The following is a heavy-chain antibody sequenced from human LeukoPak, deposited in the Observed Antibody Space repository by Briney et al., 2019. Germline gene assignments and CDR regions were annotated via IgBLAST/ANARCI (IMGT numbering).Heavy chain of an antibody. CDR1: GYTFTSYD. J-gene: IGHJ4*02. D-gene: IGHD2-2*01. CDR3: ARGAYCSSTSCYYYFDY. Sequence: GASVKVSCKASGYTFTSYDINWVRQATGQGLEWMGWMNPNSGNTGYAQKFQGRVTITRNTSISTAYMELSSLRSEDTAVYYCARGAYCSSTSCYYYFDYWGQGTLVTVSS. V-gene: IGHV1-8*03. CDR2: MNPNSGNT.